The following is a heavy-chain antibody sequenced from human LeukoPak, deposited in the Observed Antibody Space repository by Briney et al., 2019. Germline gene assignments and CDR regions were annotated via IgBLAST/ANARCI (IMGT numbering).Heavy chain of an antibody. CDR1: GFAFSSQA. Sequence: GGSLRLSCAASGFAFSSQAMGWVRQAPGQGLEWVSYISSSGSTIYYADSVKGRFPISRDNAENSLYLQMNSLRAEDTAIYYCVVITWDYWGQGTLVTVSS. CDR2: ISSSGSTI. CDR3: VVITWDY. V-gene: IGHV3-48*03. J-gene: IGHJ4*02. D-gene: IGHD3-22*01.